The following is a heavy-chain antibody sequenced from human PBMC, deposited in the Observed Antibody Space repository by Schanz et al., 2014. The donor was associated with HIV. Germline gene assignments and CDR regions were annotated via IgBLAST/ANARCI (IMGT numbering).Heavy chain of an antibody. J-gene: IGHJ4*02. CDR1: GFTFSTYA. V-gene: IGHV3-23*04. Sequence: VQLVESGGGVVQPGRSLRLSCAASGFTFSTYAIHWVRQAPGKGLEWVSSISGSGVSTFYAGSVKGRFAISRDKSKNTLYLQMNSLRVEDTAVYYCAKMARSVAANTNSDYWGQGTLVTVSS. D-gene: IGHD6-19*01. CDR3: AKMARSVAANTNSDY. CDR2: ISGSGVST.